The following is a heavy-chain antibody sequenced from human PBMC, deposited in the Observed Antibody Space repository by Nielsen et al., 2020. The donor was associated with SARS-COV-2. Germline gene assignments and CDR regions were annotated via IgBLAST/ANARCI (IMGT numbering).Heavy chain of an antibody. V-gene: IGHV4-30-4*01. Sequence: LRLSCTVSGGSISSGDYYWIWIRQPPGKGLEWIGYIYYSGSTYYNPSLKSRVTISVDTSKNQFSLKLSSVTAADTAVYYCARVLSSSYGMDVWGQGTTVTVSS. CDR1: GGSISSGDYY. CDR3: ARVLSSSYGMDV. CDR2: IYYSGST. J-gene: IGHJ6*02. D-gene: IGHD2/OR15-2a*01.